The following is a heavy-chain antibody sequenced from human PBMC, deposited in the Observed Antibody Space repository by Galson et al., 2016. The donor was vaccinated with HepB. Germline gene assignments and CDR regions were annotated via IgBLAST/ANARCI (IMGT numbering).Heavy chain of an antibody. CDR1: GYTFGNYG. V-gene: IGHV1-18*01. CDR2: ISAYNGNSNT. D-gene: IGHD2-15*01. Sequence: SVKVSCKASGYTFGNYGISWVRQAPGQGLEWMAWISAYNGNSNTDYAQKFQGRASMTTDPSTSTAYMELTSLKSDDTAVYYCARDFCSGGSCSPPLGYWGQGTLVTVSS. CDR3: ARDFCSGGSCSPPLGY. J-gene: IGHJ4*02.